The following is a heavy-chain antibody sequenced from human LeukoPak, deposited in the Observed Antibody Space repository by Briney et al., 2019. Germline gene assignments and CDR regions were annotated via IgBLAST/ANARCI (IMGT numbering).Heavy chain of an antibody. CDR3: ARGSSGWYAGRRYYFDY. V-gene: IGHV4-59*12. J-gene: IGHJ4*02. D-gene: IGHD6-19*01. Sequence: PSETLSLTCTVSGGSISSCYWSWIRQPPGKGLECIGYIYYTGSTNYNPSLKSRVTISLDTSKNQFSLQLSSVTAADTAVYYCARGSSGWYAGRRYYFDYWGQGTLVTVSS. CDR1: GGSISSCY. CDR2: IYYTGST.